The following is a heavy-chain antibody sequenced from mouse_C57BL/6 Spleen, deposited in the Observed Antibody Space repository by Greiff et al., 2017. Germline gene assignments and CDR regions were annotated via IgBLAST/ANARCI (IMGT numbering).Heavy chain of an antibody. CDR3: ARGGYYGSSYAY. CDR1: GYTFTSYW. CDR2: IDPSDSYT. V-gene: IGHV1-50*01. D-gene: IGHD1-1*01. J-gene: IGHJ2*01. Sequence: VQLQQPGAELVKPGASVKLSCKASGYTFTSYWMQWVKQRPGQGLEWIGEIDPSDSYTNSNQKFKGKATLTVDTSSSTAYMQLSSLTSEDSAVYYCARGGYYGSSYAYWGQGTTLTVSS.